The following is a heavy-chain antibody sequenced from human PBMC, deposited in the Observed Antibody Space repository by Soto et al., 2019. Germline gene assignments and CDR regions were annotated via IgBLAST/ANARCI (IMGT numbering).Heavy chain of an antibody. CDR3: ARAIDYGDYTGVHYFDY. V-gene: IGHV4-59*01. CDR1: GGSIVSYY. CDR2: IYYSGST. J-gene: IGHJ4*02. D-gene: IGHD4-17*01. Sequence: PSQTLSLTCTVSGGSIVSYYWSWIRQHPGKGLEWIGYIYYSGSTHYNPSLKSRVTISVDTSKNQFSLKLSSVTAADTAVYYCARAIDYGDYTGVHYFDYWGQGTLVTVSS.